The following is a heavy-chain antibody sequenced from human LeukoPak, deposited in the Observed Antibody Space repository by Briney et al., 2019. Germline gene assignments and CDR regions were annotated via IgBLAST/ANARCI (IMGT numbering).Heavy chain of an antibody. CDR3: ARDPSDFWSGYYGYYYMDV. D-gene: IGHD3-3*01. CDR1: GYTFTSYY. V-gene: IGHV1-2*02. Sequence: ASAKVSCKASGYTFTSYYMHWVRQAPGQGLEWMGWINPNSGGTNYAQKFKGRVTMTRDTSISTAYMELSRLRSDDTAVYFFARDPSDFWSGYYGYYYMDVWGKGTTVTVSS. CDR2: INPNSGGT. J-gene: IGHJ6*03.